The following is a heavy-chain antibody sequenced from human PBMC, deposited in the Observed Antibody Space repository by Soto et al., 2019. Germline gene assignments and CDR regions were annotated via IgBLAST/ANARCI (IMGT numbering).Heavy chain of an antibody. J-gene: IGHJ3*02. Sequence: QVQLQESGPGLVKPSGTLSLTCAVSGGSISSSNWWSWVRQPPGKGLEWIGEIYHSGSTNYNPSLRSRVTISVDKSKNQFSLKLSSVTAADTAVYDCAGGEEAVAGDDAFDIWGQGTMVTVSS. CDR3: AGGEEAVAGDDAFDI. D-gene: IGHD6-19*01. CDR1: GGSISSSNW. CDR2: IYHSGST. V-gene: IGHV4-4*02.